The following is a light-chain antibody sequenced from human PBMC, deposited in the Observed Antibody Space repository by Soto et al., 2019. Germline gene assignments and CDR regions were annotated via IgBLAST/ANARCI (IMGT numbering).Light chain of an antibody. J-gene: IGKJ3*01. CDR1: QSLSSSY. CDR2: GAS. V-gene: IGKV3-20*01. CDR3: QHYGNTPPSVT. Sequence: EIVLTQSPGTLSLSPGERATLSCRASQSLSSSYLVWYQQKPGQAPRLLIYGASSRATGIPDKFSGSGSGTDFTLTISRLKPEDFAVYYCQHYGNTPPSVTFGPGTKVDIK.